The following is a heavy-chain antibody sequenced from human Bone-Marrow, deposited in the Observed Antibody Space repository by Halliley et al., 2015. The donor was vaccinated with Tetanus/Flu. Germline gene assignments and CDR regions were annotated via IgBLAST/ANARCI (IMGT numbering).Heavy chain of an antibody. Sequence: YSDGNTYYADSGKGRFAISRDNSKNTLYLQMNSLRPEDTAIYYCARGIPRTVAGRPYYHYGMDVWGQGTTVTVFS. CDR3: ARGIPRTVAGRPYYHYGMDV. J-gene: IGHJ6*02. CDR2: YSDGNT. D-gene: IGHD6-19*01. V-gene: IGHV3-53*03.